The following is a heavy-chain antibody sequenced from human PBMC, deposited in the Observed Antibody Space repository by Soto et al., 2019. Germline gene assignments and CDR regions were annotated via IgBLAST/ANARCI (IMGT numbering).Heavy chain of an antibody. CDR1: GGSIISYC. D-gene: IGHD4-17*01. CDR3: ARHDRTTVTLDY. V-gene: IGHV4-59*08. J-gene: IGHJ4*02. Sequence: ASETLSLTCTVSGGSIISYCWSWIRQPPGKGLEWIGYIYYSGSTNYNPSLKSRVTISVDTSKNQFSLKLSSVTAADTAVYYCARHDRTTVTLDYWGQGTLVTVSS. CDR2: IYYSGST.